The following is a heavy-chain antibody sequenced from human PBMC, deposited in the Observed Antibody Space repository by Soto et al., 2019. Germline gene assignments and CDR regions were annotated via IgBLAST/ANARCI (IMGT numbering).Heavy chain of an antibody. Sequence: EVQLVESGGGLVQPGGSLRLSCAASGFTVSSNYMTWVRQAPGEGLEWVSVIYSGGGTSYADSVKGRFTISRDNSKNTLYLQMNSLRAEDTAVYYCARGNSGWYWGTVVKRYYYYYMDVWGRVTTVSVSS. CDR3: ARGNSGWYWGTVVKRYYYYYMDV. J-gene: IGHJ6*03. V-gene: IGHV3-66*01. CDR1: GFTVSSNY. D-gene: IGHD6-19*01. CDR2: IYSGGGT.